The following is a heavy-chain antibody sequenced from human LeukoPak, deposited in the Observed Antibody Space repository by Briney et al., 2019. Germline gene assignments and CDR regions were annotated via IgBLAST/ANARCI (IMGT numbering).Heavy chain of an antibody. Sequence: GGFLRLSCAASGFTFSSYWMSWVRQAPGKGLEWVANIKQDGSEKYYVDSVKGRFTISRDNAKNSLYLQMNSLRAEDTAVYYCAREGFWSGYYSLYYYYMDVWGKGTTVTVSS. CDR3: AREGFWSGYYSLYYYYMDV. CDR1: GFTFSSYW. CDR2: IKQDGSEK. D-gene: IGHD3-3*01. V-gene: IGHV3-7*01. J-gene: IGHJ6*03.